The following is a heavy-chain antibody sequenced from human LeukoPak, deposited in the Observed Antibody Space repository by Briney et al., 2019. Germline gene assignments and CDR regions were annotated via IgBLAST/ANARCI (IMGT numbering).Heavy chain of an antibody. D-gene: IGHD4-23*01. J-gene: IGHJ2*01. CDR1: AYNFANYW. Sequence: GESLKISCKGSAYNFANYWISWVRQMPGKGLEWMGRIDPSDSYTDYSPSFQGHVTLSVDKSNNTAYLQWSGLKASDTATYYCARDQSGGSTFWYFDLWGRGTLVTVSS. V-gene: IGHV5-10-1*01. CDR2: IDPSDSYT. CDR3: ARDQSGGSTFWYFDL.